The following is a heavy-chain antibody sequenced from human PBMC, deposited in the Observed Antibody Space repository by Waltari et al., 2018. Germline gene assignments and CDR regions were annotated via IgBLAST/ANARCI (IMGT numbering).Heavy chain of an antibody. D-gene: IGHD3-9*01. Sequence: QVQMQESGPGLVKPSPTLSLTCTVSGGSISSGGYYWSWIRQHPGKGLEWIGYIYYSGSTYYNPSLKSRVTISVDTSKNQFSLKLSSVTAADTAVYYCARGYYDILTGYYNAFDIWGQGTMVTVSS. CDR3: ARGYYDILTGYYNAFDI. CDR2: IYYSGST. V-gene: IGHV4-31*03. CDR1: GGSISSGGYY. J-gene: IGHJ3*02.